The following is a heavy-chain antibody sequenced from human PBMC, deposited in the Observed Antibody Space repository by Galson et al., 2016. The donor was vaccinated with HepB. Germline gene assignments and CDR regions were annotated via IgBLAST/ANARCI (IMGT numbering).Heavy chain of an antibody. CDR2: ISASSGTI. CDR3: ARPYTYYFGSGSYFDVLHYGMDV. J-gene: IGHJ6*02. V-gene: IGHV3-48*01. CDR1: GFRFSDYN. Sequence: SLRLSCAASGFRFSDYNMNWVRQAPGRGLEWVAYISASSGTIYYADSVKGRFTISRDNANNSLSQQMNSLRAEDTAFYYCARPYTYYFGSGSYFDVLHYGMDVWGQGTTVTVSS. D-gene: IGHD3-10*01.